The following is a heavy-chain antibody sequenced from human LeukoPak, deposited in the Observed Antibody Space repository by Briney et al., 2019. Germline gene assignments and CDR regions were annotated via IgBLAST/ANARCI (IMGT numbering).Heavy chain of an antibody. V-gene: IGHV1-69*04. CDR1: GYTFTAHH. J-gene: IGHJ4*02. Sequence: SVKVSCKASGYTFTAHHMHWVRQAPGQGLEWMGRIIPILGIANYAQKFQGRVTITADKSTSTAYMELSSLRSEDTAVYYCARDPEWELPSSLGYWGQGTLVTVSS. D-gene: IGHD1-26*01. CDR2: IIPILGIA. CDR3: ARDPEWELPSSLGY.